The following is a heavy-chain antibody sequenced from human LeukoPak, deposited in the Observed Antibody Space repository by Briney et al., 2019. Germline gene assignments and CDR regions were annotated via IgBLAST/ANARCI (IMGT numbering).Heavy chain of an antibody. Sequence: GGSLRLSCAASGFTFSRYSMNWVRQAPGKGLEWVSSISGSSSYIYYADSVKGRFTISRDNSKNTLYLQMNSLRAEDTAVYYCAKDRDSSGYYFFDYWGQGTLVTVSS. V-gene: IGHV3-21*01. CDR1: GFTFSRYS. CDR2: ISGSSSYI. J-gene: IGHJ4*02. CDR3: AKDRDSSGYYFFDY. D-gene: IGHD3-22*01.